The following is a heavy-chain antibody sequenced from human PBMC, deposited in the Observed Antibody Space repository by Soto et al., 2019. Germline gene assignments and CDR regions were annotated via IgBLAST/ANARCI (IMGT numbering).Heavy chain of an antibody. CDR3: AKGGRRWLVTSDFNY. D-gene: IGHD6-19*01. J-gene: IGHJ4*02. Sequence: VQLVESGGGVVQPGRSLRLSCAASGFTFSDYAMHWVRQAPGKGLEWVAVVSHDGRNTHYADSVKGRFTISRDSSKNTVSLEMASLRAEDTSVYYCAKGGRRWLVTSDFNYWGQGALVTVSS. CDR2: VSHDGRNT. CDR1: GFTFSDYA. V-gene: IGHV3-30*18.